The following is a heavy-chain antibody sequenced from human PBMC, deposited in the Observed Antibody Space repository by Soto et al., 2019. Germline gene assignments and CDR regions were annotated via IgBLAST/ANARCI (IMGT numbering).Heavy chain of an antibody. V-gene: IGHV3-23*01. Sequence: EVQLLDSGGGLVQPGGSLRLSCAASGFTFRSYAMSWVRQAPGKGLEWVSGISGSGANTYYADSVKGRFTISRDNSKNTLNLQMNSLRAEDTAVYYCAKDPVLVVTASGGQGAFDIWGRRTMVTASS. CDR2: ISGSGANT. D-gene: IGHD2-15*01. CDR1: GFTFRSYA. CDR3: AKDPVLVVTASGGQGAFDI. J-gene: IGHJ3*02.